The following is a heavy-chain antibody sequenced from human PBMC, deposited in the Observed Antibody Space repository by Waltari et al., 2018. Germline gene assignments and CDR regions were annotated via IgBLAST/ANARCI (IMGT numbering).Heavy chain of an antibody. CDR3: ARTYYYDSSGYYPDVSYFDY. CDR2: IYYSGST. D-gene: IGHD3-22*01. J-gene: IGHJ4*02. V-gene: IGHV4-39*01. CDR1: GGSISSSSYY. Sequence: QLQLQESGPGLVKPSETLSLTCTVSGGSISSSSYYWGWIRQPPGKGLEWIGSIYYSGSTYYNPSLKSRVTISVDTSKNQFSLKLSSVTAADTAVYYCARTYYYDSSGYYPDVSYFDYWGQGTLVTVSS.